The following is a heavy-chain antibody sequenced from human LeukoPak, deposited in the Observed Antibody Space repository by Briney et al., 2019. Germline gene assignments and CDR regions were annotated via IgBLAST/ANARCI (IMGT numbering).Heavy chain of an antibody. CDR3: ARHVKGAARRGGSHLNWFDP. J-gene: IGHJ5*02. CDR1: GGSISSSTYY. CDR2: INHSGST. D-gene: IGHD6-6*01. V-gene: IGHV4-39*01. Sequence: PSETLSLTCNVSGGSISSSTYYWSWIRQPPGKGLVWIGEINHSGSTNYNPSLTSLKSRVTISVDTSKNQFSLKLSSVTAADTAVYYCARHVKGAARRGGSHLNWFDPWGQGTLVTVSS.